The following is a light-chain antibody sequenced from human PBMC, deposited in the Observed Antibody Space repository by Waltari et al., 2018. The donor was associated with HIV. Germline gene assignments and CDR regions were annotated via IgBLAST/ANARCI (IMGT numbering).Light chain of an antibody. Sequence: SASGTPGQRVDISCSGATSNIGSNNVNWYQHLPGAAPKRLCEATNRRPSGCPDRFSGSKSGSPASLAITGLQSYDEADCYCSTWDDNLNGPVFGGGTRLTVL. J-gene: IGLJ3*02. CDR1: TSNIGSNN. CDR3: STWDDNLNGPV. CDR2: ATN. V-gene: IGLV1-44*01.